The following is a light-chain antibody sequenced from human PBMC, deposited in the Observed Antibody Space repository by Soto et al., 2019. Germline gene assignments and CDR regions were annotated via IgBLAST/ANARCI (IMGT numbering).Light chain of an antibody. CDR1: SSNIGAGYD. CDR3: QSYDSSLSVV. V-gene: IGLV1-40*01. CDR2: GNT. Sequence: QSVLTQPPSVSGAPGQRVTISCTGRSSNIGAGYDVHWYQQLPGTVPKLLIYGNTNRPSGVPDRFSGSKSGTSASLAITGLQAEDEADYYCQSYDSSLSVVFGGGTKLTVL. J-gene: IGLJ2*01.